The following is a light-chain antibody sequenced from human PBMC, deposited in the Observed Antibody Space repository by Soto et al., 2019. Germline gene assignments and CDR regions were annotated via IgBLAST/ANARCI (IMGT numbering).Light chain of an antibody. CDR3: GAWHDSLNGYV. J-gene: IGLJ1*01. CDR1: RSNIGSNT. Sequence: QSVLTQPPSASVTPGQRVTISCSGSRSNIGSNTVNWYQQLPGTAPKLLIYSNNQRPSGVPDRFSGSKSGTSASLAISGLQSEHEADYYCGAWHDSLNGYVFGTGTKVTVL. V-gene: IGLV1-44*01. CDR2: SNN.